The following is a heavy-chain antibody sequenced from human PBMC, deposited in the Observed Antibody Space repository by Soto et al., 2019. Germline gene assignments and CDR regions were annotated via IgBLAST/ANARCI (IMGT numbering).Heavy chain of an antibody. D-gene: IGHD2-2*02. V-gene: IGHV3-21*01. CDR3: ARDEDCSSTSCYTYYYYGMDV. CDR1: GFTFSSYS. J-gene: IGHJ6*02. CDR2: ISSSSSYI. Sequence: GGSLRLSCAASGFTFSSYSMNWVRQAPGKGLEWVSSISSSSSYIYYADSVKGRFTISRDNAKNSLYLQMNSLRAEDTAVYYCARDEDCSSTSCYTYYYYGMDVWGQGTTVTVSS.